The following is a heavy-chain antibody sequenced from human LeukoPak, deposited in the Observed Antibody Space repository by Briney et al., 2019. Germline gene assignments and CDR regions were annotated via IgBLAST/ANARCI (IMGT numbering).Heavy chain of an antibody. D-gene: IGHD3-22*01. CDR1: GYTFSGYW. Sequence: GGSLRLSCAASGYTFSGYWMSWVRQAPGKGLEWVSAISGSGGSTYYADSVKGRFTISRDNSKNTLYLQMNSLRAEDTAVYYCAKGHYYDSSGYYHYWGQGTLVTVSS. CDR2: ISGSGGST. V-gene: IGHV3-23*01. J-gene: IGHJ4*02. CDR3: AKGHYYDSSGYYHY.